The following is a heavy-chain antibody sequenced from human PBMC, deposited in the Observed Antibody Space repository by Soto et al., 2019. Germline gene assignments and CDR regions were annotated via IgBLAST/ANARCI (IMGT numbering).Heavy chain of an antibody. CDR2: ISSSSSTI. Sequence: VQLVESGGGLVQPGGSLRLSCAASGFTFSSYSMNWVRQAPGKGLEWVSYISSSSSTIYYADSVKGRFTISRDNAKNSLYLKMNSRGAEDTAVYYCARVIWSAHSDYGGQGPLVPVSS. CDR1: GFTFSSYS. V-gene: IGHV3-48*01. D-gene: IGHD3-3*01. CDR3: ARVIWSAHSDY. J-gene: IGHJ4*02.